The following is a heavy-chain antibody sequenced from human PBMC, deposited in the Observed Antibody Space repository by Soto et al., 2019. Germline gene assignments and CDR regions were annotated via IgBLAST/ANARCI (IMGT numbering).Heavy chain of an antibody. CDR1: GATFSKYT. Sequence: QVQPEQSGAEVERPGSSVKVSCKTSGATFSKYTISWVRQAPGQGLEWMGRIIPMLGVTNYAEKFPGRLTITAHKSTNTVYMELSSLRSNDTAVYYCATGWVTDFDHWGQGTLVTVSS. CDR2: IIPMLGVT. D-gene: IGHD2-21*02. CDR3: ATGWVTDFDH. J-gene: IGHJ5*02. V-gene: IGHV1-69*02.